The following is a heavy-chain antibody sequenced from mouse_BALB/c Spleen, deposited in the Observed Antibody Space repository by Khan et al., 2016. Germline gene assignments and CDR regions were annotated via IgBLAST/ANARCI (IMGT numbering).Heavy chain of an antibody. D-gene: IGHD2-4*01. Sequence: LVKTGASVKISCKASGYSFTGYYIHWVKQSPGKGLEWIGYISCYNGATNYNQKFRGKATFTVDTSSSTAYMQFNSLTSEDSAVXYCARGDDDGYCAMDYWGQGTSVTVSS. V-gene: IGHV1S34*01. CDR2: ISCYNGAT. CDR1: GYSFTGYY. CDR3: ARGDDDGYCAMDY. J-gene: IGHJ4*01.